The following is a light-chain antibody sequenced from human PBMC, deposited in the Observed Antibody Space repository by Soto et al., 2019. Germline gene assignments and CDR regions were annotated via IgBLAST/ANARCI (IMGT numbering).Light chain of an antibody. CDR1: SGSIATNY. J-gene: IGLJ1*01. V-gene: IGLV6-57*03. CDR3: KSYDARNYV. CDR2: EGS. Sequence: NFMLTQPHSLSESPFKTVPISWTRSSGSIATNYVQWYQQGPGSAPTIVISEGSRRPSGVPDRFSGSIDSSSNSASLTIYGLKTEDEADLSCKSYDARNYV.